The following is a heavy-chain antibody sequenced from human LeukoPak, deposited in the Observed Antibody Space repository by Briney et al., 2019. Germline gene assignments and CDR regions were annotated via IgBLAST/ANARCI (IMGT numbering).Heavy chain of an antibody. D-gene: IGHD6-13*01. CDR3: ARGGSSSWYGTNWFDP. Sequence: SETLSLTCAVYGGSFSGYYWGWIRQPPGKGLEWIGEINHSGSTNYNPSLKSRVTISVDTSKNQFSLKLSSVTAADTAVYYCARGGSSSWYGTNWFDPWGQGTLVTVSS. CDR1: GGSFSGYY. CDR2: INHSGST. V-gene: IGHV4-34*01. J-gene: IGHJ5*02.